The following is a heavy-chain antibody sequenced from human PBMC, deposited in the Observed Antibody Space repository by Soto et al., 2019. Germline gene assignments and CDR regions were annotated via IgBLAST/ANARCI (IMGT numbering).Heavy chain of an antibody. D-gene: IGHD5-18*01. CDR2: IYHSGST. CDR3: ARKWIQLWPDPLLGYFDL. Sequence: QVQLQESGPGLVKPSGTLSLTCAVSGGSISSSNWWSWVRQPPGKGLEWIGEIYHSGSTNYNPSLKSRVTISVDKSKNQFSLKLSSVTAADTAVYYCARKWIQLWPDPLLGYFDLWGRGTLVTVSS. CDR1: GGSISSSNW. V-gene: IGHV4-4*02. J-gene: IGHJ2*01.